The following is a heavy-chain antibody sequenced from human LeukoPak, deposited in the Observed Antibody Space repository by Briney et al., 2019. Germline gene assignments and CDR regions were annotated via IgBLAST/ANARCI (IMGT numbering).Heavy chain of an antibody. V-gene: IGHV3-53*01. CDR1: GFTFSDYG. J-gene: IGHJ5*02. CDR2: IYSGGST. D-gene: IGHD4-23*01. Sequence: GGSLRLSCAATGFTFSDYGMYWVRQAPGKGLEWVSVIYSGGSTYYADSVKGRFTISRDNSRNTLYLQMNSLRAEDTAVYYCARVFRSDYGGNPNWFDPWGQGTLVTVSS. CDR3: ARVFRSDYGGNPNWFDP.